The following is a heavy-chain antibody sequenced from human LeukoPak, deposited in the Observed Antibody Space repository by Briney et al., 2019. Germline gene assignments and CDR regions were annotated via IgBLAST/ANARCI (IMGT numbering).Heavy chain of an antibody. D-gene: IGHD2-2*01. J-gene: IGHJ4*02. CDR1: GGSFSGYY. V-gene: IGHV4-34*01. CDR3: ARGYCSSTSCYVLFDY. CDR2: INHSGSS. Sequence: SETLSLTCAVYGGSFSGYYWSWIRQPPGKGLEWIGEINHSGSSNYNPSLKSRVTISVDTSKNQFSLKLSSVTAADTAVYYRARGYCSSTSCYVLFDYWGQGTLVTVSS.